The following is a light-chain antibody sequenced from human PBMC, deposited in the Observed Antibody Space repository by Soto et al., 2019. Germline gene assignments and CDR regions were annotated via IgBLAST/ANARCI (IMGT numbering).Light chain of an antibody. Sequence: QSVLTQPPSVSGSPGQSVTISCTVTISDAGFYARVSWYQQPPGTAPKLLIYDVTSRPSGVPDRFSGSRSGKTASLTISGLQAEDEADYYCSSYTSSSTYVFGPGTKVPV. V-gene: IGLV2-18*02. CDR1: ISDAGFYAR. CDR3: SSYTSSSTYV. CDR2: DVT. J-gene: IGLJ1*01.